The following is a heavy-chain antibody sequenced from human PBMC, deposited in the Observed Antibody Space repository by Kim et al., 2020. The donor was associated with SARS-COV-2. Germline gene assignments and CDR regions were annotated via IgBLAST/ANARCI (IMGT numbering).Heavy chain of an antibody. V-gene: IGHV3-53*01. D-gene: IGHD5-18*01. CDR1: GFTVSSNY. Sequence: GGSLRLSCAASGFTVSSNYMSWVRQAPGKGLEWVSVIYSGGSTYYADSVKGRFTISRDNSKNTLYLQMNSLRAENTAVYYCAISGGYSYGYGDYWGQRTLVTVSS. CDR2: IYSGGST. CDR3: AISGGYSYGYGDY. J-gene: IGHJ4*02.